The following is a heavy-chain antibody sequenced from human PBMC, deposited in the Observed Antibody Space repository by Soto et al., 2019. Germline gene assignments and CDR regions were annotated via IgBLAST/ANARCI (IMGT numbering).Heavy chain of an antibody. CDR1: GYTFASYD. CDR2: MNPNSGNT. J-gene: IGHJ4*02. CDR3: ARVKLDYFDY. Sequence: QVQLVQSGAEVKKPGASVKVSCKASGYTFASYDINWVRQATGQGLEWMVWMNPNSGNTAYAQKFQVRVTMTRNTSMSTAYMELSSLRSEDTAVYYFARVKLDYFDYWGQGTLVTVSS. V-gene: IGHV1-8*01.